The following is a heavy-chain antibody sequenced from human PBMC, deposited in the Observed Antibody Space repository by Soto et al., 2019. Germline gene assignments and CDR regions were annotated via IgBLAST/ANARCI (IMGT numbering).Heavy chain of an antibody. V-gene: IGHV1-69*01. CDR3: ARGGYDSGCVVQGLGY. CDR2: IIPIFGTA. Sequence: QVQLVQSGAEVKKPGSSVKVSCKASGGTFSSYAISWVRQAPGQGLEWMGGIIPIFGTANYAQKFQGRVTITADASTRTAYMERSSLRSEDTAVYYCARGGYDSGCVVQGLGYWGQGTLVTVSS. D-gene: IGHD5-12*01. CDR1: GGTFSSYA. J-gene: IGHJ4*02.